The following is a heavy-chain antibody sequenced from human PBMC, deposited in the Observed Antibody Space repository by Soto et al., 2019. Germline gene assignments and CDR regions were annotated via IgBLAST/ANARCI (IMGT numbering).Heavy chain of an antibody. D-gene: IGHD6-19*01. J-gene: IGHJ6*02. V-gene: IGHV4-38-2*02. CDR1: GGSISSNDY. CDR2: T. CDR3: ARFSSLDKDYVVDV. Sequence: SETLSLTCSVSGGSISSNDYWGWVRQPPGKGLEWIGRTYYNPSLKSRLAVSVDTSKNQFSLTLSSVTAADTAVYFCARFSSLDKDYVVDVWGQGTMVTVSS.